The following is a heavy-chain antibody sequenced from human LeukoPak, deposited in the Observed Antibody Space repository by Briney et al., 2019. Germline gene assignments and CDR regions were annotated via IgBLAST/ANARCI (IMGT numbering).Heavy chain of an antibody. CDR2: INSDGSST. CDR1: GFTFSSYW. Sequence: QAGGSLRLXCAASGFTFSSYWMHWVRHAPGKGLVWVSRINSDGSSTSYADSVKGRFTISRDNAKNTLYLQMNSLRAEDTAVYYCASLASVVDFDYWGQGTLVTVSS. V-gene: IGHV3-74*01. D-gene: IGHD4-23*01. J-gene: IGHJ4*02. CDR3: ASLASVVDFDY.